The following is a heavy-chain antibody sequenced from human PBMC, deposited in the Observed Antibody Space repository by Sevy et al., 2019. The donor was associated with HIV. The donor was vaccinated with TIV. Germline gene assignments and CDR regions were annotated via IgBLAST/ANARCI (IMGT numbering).Heavy chain of an antibody. J-gene: IGHJ4*02. V-gene: IGHV1-24*01. D-gene: IGHD3-22*01. CDR2: FDPEDGEI. CDR1: GYTLTQLS. Sequence: ASVKVSCKVSGYTLTQLSMHWVRQAPGKGLEWMGSFDPEDGEILYAQKFQGRVTLTEETSTDPAYMELSNLKSEDTAVYYWATTKDYYDSSASPFDYWGQGTLVTVSS. CDR3: ATTKDYYDSSASPFDY.